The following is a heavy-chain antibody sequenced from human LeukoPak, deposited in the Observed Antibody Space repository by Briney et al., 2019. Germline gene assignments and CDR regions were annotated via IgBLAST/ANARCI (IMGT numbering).Heavy chain of an antibody. Sequence: PSETLSLTCTVSGGSISSYYWSWIRQPPGKGLEWIGHIYYSGSTNYNPSLKSRVTISVDTSKNQFSLKLSSVTAADTAVYYCARDLGHFDYWGQGTLVTVSS. CDR2: IYYSGST. J-gene: IGHJ4*02. CDR3: ARDLGHFDY. CDR1: GGSISSYY. V-gene: IGHV4-59*01.